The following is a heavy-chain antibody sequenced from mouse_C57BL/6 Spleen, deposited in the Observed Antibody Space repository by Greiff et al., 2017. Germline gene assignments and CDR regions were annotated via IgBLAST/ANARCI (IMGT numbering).Heavy chain of an antibody. V-gene: IGHV1-81*01. Sequence: VQLQQSGAELARPGASVKLSCKASGYTFTSYGISWVKQRTGQGLEWIGEIYPRSGNTYYNEKFKGKATLTADKSSSTAYMELRSLTSEDSAVYFCARRFITTVVADFDYWGQGTTLTVSS. CDR3: ARRFITTVVADFDY. D-gene: IGHD1-1*01. CDR2: IYPRSGNT. J-gene: IGHJ2*01. CDR1: GYTFTSYG.